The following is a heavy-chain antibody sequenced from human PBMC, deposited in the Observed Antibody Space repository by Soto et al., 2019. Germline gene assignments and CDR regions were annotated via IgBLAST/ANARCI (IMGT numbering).Heavy chain of an antibody. J-gene: IGHJ4*02. CDR1: GGTFSSYA. CDR2: IIPIFGTA. CDR3: ARGRRLRDSSGYYFDY. Sequence: QVQLVQSGAEVKKPGSSVKVYCKASGGTFSSYAISWVRQAPGQGLEWMGGIIPIFGTANYAQKFQGRVTITADESTSTAYTELSSLRSEDTAVYYCARGRRLRDSSGYYFDYWGQGTLVTVSS. V-gene: IGHV1-69*01. D-gene: IGHD3-22*01.